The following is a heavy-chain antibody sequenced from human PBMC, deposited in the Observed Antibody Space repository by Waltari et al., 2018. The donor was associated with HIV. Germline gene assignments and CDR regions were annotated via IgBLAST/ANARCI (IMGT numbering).Heavy chain of an antibody. CDR3: ARNYDFWSGLPGY. V-gene: IGHV3-11*01. CDR1: GFTFNDPY. CDR2: MSSSGRRI. Sequence: QVQLVESGGGLVKPGGSLRLSCAASGFTFNDPYMSWIRQAPGKGLGWVSFMSSSGRRIYCADSVKGRFTISRDNAKNSLYLQMTSLRAEDTAVYYCARNYDFWSGLPGYWGQGTLVTVSS. J-gene: IGHJ4*02. D-gene: IGHD3-3*01.